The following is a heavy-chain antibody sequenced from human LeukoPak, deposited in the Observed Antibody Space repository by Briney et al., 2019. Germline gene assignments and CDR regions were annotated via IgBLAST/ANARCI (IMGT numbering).Heavy chain of an antibody. D-gene: IGHD3-9*01. V-gene: IGHV3-23*01. CDR3: AKARVTTGYYMQVDY. CDR1: GFTFRSYW. J-gene: IGHJ4*02. Sequence: DPGGSLRLSCAASGFTFRSYWMTWVRQAPGKGLEWVSVISASGTAHYADSMKGRFTISRDNSKNTVYLQLSSLRPEDTAVYYCAKARVTTGYYMQVDYWGQGTLVTVSS. CDR2: ISASGTA.